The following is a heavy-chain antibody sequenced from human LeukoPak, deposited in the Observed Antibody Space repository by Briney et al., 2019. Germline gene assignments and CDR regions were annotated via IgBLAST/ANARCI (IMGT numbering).Heavy chain of an antibody. V-gene: IGHV3-7*01. Sequence: GGSLRLSCAASGFTFSSYWMSWVRQAPGKGLEWVANIKQDGSEKYYVDSVKGRFTISRDNAKNSLYLQMNSLRAEDTAVYYCAREKEQWLDDAFDIWGQGTMVTVYS. D-gene: IGHD6-19*01. CDR2: IKQDGSEK. CDR3: AREKEQWLDDAFDI. CDR1: GFTFSSYW. J-gene: IGHJ3*02.